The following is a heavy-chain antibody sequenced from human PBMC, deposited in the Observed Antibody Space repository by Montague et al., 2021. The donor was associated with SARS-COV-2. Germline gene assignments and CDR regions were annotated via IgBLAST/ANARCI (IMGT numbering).Heavy chain of an antibody. CDR3: ARLESSWWFFDD. J-gene: IGHJ4*02. Sequence: SETLSLTCAVYSGSLSGYYWSWIRQPPAKGLEWIGEINYSGGTYYNPSLTSRVAISMYTSASQFSLKMTSVTAADTAVYYCARLESSWWFFDDWGQGTLVTVSS. CDR1: SGSLSGYY. CDR2: INYSGGT. D-gene: IGHD2-8*02. V-gene: IGHV4-34*01.